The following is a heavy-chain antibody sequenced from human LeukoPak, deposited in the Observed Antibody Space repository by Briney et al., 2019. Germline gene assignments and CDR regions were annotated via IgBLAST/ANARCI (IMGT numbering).Heavy chain of an antibody. CDR3: VRAHPRPLTTLYGVVPIAAPFDI. Sequence: ASVKVSCKASGYTFTNYGIRWVRQAPGKGLQFVGWISAYSGDTNYVQELQGRVTMSTDTSTSTAYMELRSLRSDDTAVYSCVRAHPRPLTTLYGVVPIAAPFDICAQATKVTVS. V-gene: IGHV1-18*01. D-gene: IGHD3-3*01. CDR2: ISAYSGDT. CDR1: GYTFTNYG. J-gene: IGHJ3*02.